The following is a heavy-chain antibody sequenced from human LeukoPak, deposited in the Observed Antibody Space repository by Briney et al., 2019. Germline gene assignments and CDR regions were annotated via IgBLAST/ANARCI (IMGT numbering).Heavy chain of an antibody. D-gene: IGHD5-12*01. Sequence: GGSLRLSCAASGFTFSDYYMSWIRQAPGKGLEWVAVISYDGSNKYYADSVKGRFTISRDNSKNTLYLQMNSLRAEDTAVYYCAKGYSGYDWSLVDYWGQGTLVTVSS. J-gene: IGHJ4*02. CDR1: GFTFSDYY. CDR2: ISYDGSNK. V-gene: IGHV3-30*18. CDR3: AKGYSGYDWSLVDY.